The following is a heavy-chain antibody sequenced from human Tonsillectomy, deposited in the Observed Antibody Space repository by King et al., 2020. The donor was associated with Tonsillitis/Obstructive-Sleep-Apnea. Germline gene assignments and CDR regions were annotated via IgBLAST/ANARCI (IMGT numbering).Heavy chain of an antibody. CDR1: GGSFSDYY. Sequence: VQLQQWGAGLLKPSETLSLTCAVYGGSFSDYYWSWIRQPPGKGLEWMGEINNSGSTNYNPSLKSRITISVDTSKNQFSLKLSSVTAADTAVYYCARNGDYRFDYWGQGTLVTVSS. CDR2: INNSGST. V-gene: IGHV4-34*01. D-gene: IGHD4-17*01. CDR3: ARNGDYRFDY. J-gene: IGHJ4*02.